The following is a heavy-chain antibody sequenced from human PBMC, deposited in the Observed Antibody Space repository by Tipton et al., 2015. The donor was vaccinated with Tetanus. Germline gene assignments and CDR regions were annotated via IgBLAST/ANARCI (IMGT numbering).Heavy chain of an antibody. D-gene: IGHD4-23*01. CDR3: AKAHYQTTVAWFDY. CDR2: VSGNGGST. V-gene: IGHV3-23*01. J-gene: IGHJ4*02. Sequence: SLRLSCVASGFTFGSYPMTWVRQAPGKGLEWVSGVSGNGGSTYYADSVRGRFTVSRDNSENTLYLQMSSLKIEDTALYYCAKAHYQTTVAWFDYWGQGTLVTVSS. CDR1: GFTFGSYP.